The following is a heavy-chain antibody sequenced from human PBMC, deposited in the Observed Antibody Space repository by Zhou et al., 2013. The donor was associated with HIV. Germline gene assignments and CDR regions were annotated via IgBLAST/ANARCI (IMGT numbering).Heavy chain of an antibody. V-gene: IGHV1-69*06. D-gene: IGHD5-12*01. CDR1: GGTFSSYS. Sequence: VQLVQSGAEVKKPGSSVKVSCKASGGTFSSYSISWVRQAPGQGLEWMGGIIPIFPTANYAQKFQGRVAITADKSTSTAYMELSSLRSEDTAVYYCALTKGGMATTEEFDPWGQGTLVTVSS. CDR2: IIPIFPTA. CDR3: ALTKGGMATTEEFDP. J-gene: IGHJ5*02.